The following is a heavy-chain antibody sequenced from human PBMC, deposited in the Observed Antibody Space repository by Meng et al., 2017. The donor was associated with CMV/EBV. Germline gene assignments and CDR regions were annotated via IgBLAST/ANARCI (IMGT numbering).Heavy chain of an antibody. CDR2: LRYDISNK. J-gene: IGHJ6*02. CDR3: AKDQGHEINNDYGMDV. V-gene: IGHV3-30*02. CDR1: GFTLSSYG. Sequence: GGSLRLSCAASGFTLSSYGMHWVRQAPGKGLEWVAFLRYDISNKFYADSVKGRFTISRDNSKNTLYLQMNSLRAEDTAVYYCAKDQGHEINNDYGMDVWGQGTTVTVSS. D-gene: IGHD1/OR15-1a*01.